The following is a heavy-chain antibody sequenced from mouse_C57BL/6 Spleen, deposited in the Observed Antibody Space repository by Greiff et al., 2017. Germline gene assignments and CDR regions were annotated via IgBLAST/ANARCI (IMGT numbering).Heavy chain of an antibody. Sequence: QVQLQQPGAELVKPGASVKLSCKASGYTFTSYWMHWVKQRPGQGLEWIGMIHPNSGSTNYNEKFKSKATLTVDKSSSTAYMQLSSLTSEDSAVYYCAREGYDDDGGLDYWGQGTTLTVSS. CDR2: IHPNSGST. J-gene: IGHJ2*01. V-gene: IGHV1-64*01. D-gene: IGHD2-4*01. CDR1: GYTFTSYW. CDR3: AREGYDDDGGLDY.